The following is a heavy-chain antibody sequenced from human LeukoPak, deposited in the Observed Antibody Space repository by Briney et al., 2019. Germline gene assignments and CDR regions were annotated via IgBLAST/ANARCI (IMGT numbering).Heavy chain of an antibody. CDR3: ARDQYGDFEDY. J-gene: IGHJ4*02. CDR2: IYYSGST. V-gene: IGHV4-59*01. D-gene: IGHD4-17*01. Sequence: SETLSLTCTVSGGSISSYYWSWIRQPPGKGVEWIGYIYYSGSTNYNPSLKSRVTISVDTSKNQFSLKLSSVTAADTAVYYCARDQYGDFEDYWGQGTLVTVSS. CDR1: GGSISSYY.